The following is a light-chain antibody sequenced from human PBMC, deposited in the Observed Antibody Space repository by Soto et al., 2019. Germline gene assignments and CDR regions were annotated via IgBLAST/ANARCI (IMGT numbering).Light chain of an antibody. V-gene: IGLV1-40*01. CDR3: QSYDSSLSGSGV. CDR2: GNN. Sequence: QSVLTQPPSVSGAPGQRVTISCTGSSSNIGTGYDVHWYQQLPGTAPKLLIYGNNNRPSGVPDRFSGSKSGTSASLAITGLQAEDEADYYCQSYDSSLSGSGVFGGGTKPTVL. J-gene: IGLJ2*01. CDR1: SSNIGTGYD.